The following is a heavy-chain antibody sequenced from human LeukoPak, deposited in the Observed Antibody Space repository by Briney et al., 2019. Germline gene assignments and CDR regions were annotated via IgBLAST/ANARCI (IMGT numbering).Heavy chain of an antibody. J-gene: IGHJ3*02. Sequence: PGGSLRLSCAASGFTFSSYGMSWVRQAPGKGLEWVSAISGSGGSTYYANSVKGRFTISRDNSKNTLYLQMGSLRAEDMAVYYCARDNRPDGVRGAFDIWGQGTMVTVSS. CDR2: ISGSGGST. CDR3: ARDNRPDGVRGAFDI. V-gene: IGHV3-64*01. D-gene: IGHD1-14*01. CDR1: GFTFSSYG.